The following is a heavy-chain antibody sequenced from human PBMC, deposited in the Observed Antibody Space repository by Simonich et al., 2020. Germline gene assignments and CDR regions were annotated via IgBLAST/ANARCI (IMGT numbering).Heavy chain of an antibody. CDR1: GYTFTGYD. CDR2: INPNRGGT. J-gene: IGHJ6*03. V-gene: IGHV1-2*02. Sequence: QVQLVQSGAEVKKPGASVKVSCKASGYTFTGYDMHWGRQAPGQGLEGRGWINPNRGGTNYAQKFQGRVTMTRDTSISTAYMELSRLRSDDTAVYYCARGGVQYYYYYMDVWGKGTTVTVSS. CDR3: ARGGVQYYYYYMDV. D-gene: IGHD3-3*01.